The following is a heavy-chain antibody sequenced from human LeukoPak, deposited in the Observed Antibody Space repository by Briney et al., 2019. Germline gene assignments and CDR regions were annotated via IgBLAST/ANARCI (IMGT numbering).Heavy chain of an antibody. CDR2: IIPIFGTA. D-gene: IGHD5-12*01. V-gene: IGHV1-69*06. CDR1: GGTFSSYA. J-gene: IGHJ4*02. CDR3: ASFSAATIEPRPHY. Sequence: ASVKVSCKASGGTFSSYAISWVRQAPGQGLEWMGGIIPIFGTANYAQKFQGRVTITADKSTSTAYMELSSLRSEDTAVYYCASFSAATIEPRPHYWGQGTLVTVSS.